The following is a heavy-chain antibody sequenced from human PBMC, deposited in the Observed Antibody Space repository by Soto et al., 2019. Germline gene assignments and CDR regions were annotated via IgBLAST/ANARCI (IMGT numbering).Heavy chain of an antibody. Sequence: PGESLKISCKGSEYSFANQWIGWVRQMPGKGLEWMGIIPPDDSDTLYSPSFQGQVTISVDKSISTVYLQWSSLKASDTAIYYCTKRLRDVSIPGSWFDPWGQGTLVTVSS. CDR3: TKRLRDVSIPGSWFDP. CDR2: IPPDDSDT. V-gene: IGHV5-51*01. CDR1: EYSFANQW. J-gene: IGHJ5*02. D-gene: IGHD3-10*01.